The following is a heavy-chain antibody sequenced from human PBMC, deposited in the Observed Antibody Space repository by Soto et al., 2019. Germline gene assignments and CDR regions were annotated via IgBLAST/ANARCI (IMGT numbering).Heavy chain of an antibody. V-gene: IGHV1-58*01. CDR1: GFTFTSSA. D-gene: IGHD1-26*01. CDR3: AADGIVGATTYYYYGMDV. Sequence: ASVKVSCKASGFTFTSSAVQWVRQARGQRLEWIGWIVVGSGNTNYAQKFQERVTITRDMSTSTAYMELSSLRSEDTAVYYCAADGIVGATTYYYYGMDVWGQGTTVTVS. J-gene: IGHJ6*02. CDR2: IVVGSGNT.